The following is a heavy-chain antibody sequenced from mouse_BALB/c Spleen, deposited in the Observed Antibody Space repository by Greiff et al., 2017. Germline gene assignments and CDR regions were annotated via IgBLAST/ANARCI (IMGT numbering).Heavy chain of an antibody. J-gene: IGHJ2*01. CDR2: INPSNGGT. D-gene: IGHD1-1*01. CDR1: GYTFTSYY. Sequence: VQLQQSGAELVKPGASVKLSCKASGYTFTSYYMYWVKQRPGQGLEWIGGINPSNGGTNFNEKFKSKATLTVDKSSSTAYMQLSSLTSEDSAVYYCARGSYYGSSSYWGQGTTLTVSS. V-gene: IGHV1S81*02. CDR3: ARGSYYGSSSY.